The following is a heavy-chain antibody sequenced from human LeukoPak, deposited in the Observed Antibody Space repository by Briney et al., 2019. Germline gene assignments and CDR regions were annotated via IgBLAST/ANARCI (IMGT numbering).Heavy chain of an antibody. Sequence: SETLSLTCAVSGGSISSSNWWSWVRQPPRKGLEWIGEIYHSGSTNYNPSLKSRVTISVDKSKNQFSLKPSSVTAADTAVYYCAGATTIFENYYYYYGMDVWGQGTTVTVSS. CDR2: IYHSGST. J-gene: IGHJ6*02. CDR1: GGSISSSNW. CDR3: AGATTIFENYYYYYGMDV. V-gene: IGHV4-4*02. D-gene: IGHD3-3*01.